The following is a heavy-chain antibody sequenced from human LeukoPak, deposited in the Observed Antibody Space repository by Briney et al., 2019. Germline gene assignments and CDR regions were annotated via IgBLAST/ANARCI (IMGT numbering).Heavy chain of an antibody. CDR2: IYWNDDK. D-gene: IGHD5-24*01. J-gene: IGHJ4*02. Sequence: ESGPTLVKPTQTLTLTCTFSGFSLSTRGVGVGWIRQPPGKALEWLALIYWNDDKRYSPSLKSRLTITKDTSKNQVVLTMTNMDPVDTATYYCAHREGWLQFDYCGQGTLVTVSS. CDR3: AHREGWLQFDY. CDR1: GFSLSTRGVG. V-gene: IGHV2-5*01.